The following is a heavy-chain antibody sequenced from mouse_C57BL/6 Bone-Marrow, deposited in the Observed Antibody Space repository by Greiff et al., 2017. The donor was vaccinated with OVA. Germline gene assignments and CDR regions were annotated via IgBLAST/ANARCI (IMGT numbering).Heavy chain of an antibody. CDR3: ARRPYYGSRRDYFDY. CDR1: GYAFTNYL. Sequence: QVQLQQSGAELVRPGTSVKVSCKASGYAFTNYLIEWVKQRPGQGLEWIGVINPGSGGTNYNEKFKGKATLTADKSSSTAYMQLSSLTSEDSAVYVCARRPYYGSRRDYFDYWGQGTTLTVSS. CDR2: INPGSGGT. J-gene: IGHJ2*01. V-gene: IGHV1-54*01. D-gene: IGHD1-1*01.